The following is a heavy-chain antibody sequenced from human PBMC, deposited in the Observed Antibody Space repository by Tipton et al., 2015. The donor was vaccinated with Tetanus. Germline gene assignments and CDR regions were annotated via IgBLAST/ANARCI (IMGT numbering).Heavy chain of an antibody. V-gene: IGHV3-21*01. Sequence: SLRLSCAASGFMFSSYSMSWVRQAPGKGLEWVSSISSDSRSIYYADSLKGRFTISRDNAKKSLYLQMDSLRAEDTAVYYCARVGDYASPSLGFDPWGQGTLVSVST. CDR3: ARVGDYASPSLGFDP. D-gene: IGHD4-17*01. CDR2: ISSDSRSI. CDR1: GFMFSSYS. J-gene: IGHJ5*02.